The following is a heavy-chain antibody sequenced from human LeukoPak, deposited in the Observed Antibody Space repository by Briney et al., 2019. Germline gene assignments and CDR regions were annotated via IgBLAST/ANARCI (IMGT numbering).Heavy chain of an antibody. D-gene: IGHD1-1*01. CDR2: IYPDDFDT. CDR3: ARGATATRTFDY. J-gene: IGHJ4*02. Sequence: KPGESLKISCKASAYSFTSYWIAWVRQMPGKGLEWLGIIYPDDFDTRYSPSFQGQVTISADRSISTAYQQWSSLKASDTAMYYCARGATATRTFDYWGQGTLVTVSS. CDR1: AYSFTSYW. V-gene: IGHV5-51*01.